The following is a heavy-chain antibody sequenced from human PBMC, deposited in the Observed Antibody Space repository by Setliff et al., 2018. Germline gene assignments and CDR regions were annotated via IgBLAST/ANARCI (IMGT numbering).Heavy chain of an antibody. CDR3: SGLVRYCTRTTCQRTPGTEY. Sequence: ASVKVSCKASGYTFSSYGITWVRQAPGQGLEWMGWISTYTGNTNYAQRLQGRVTMTADTSTSTASLELRSLTSDDTAVYYCSGLVRYCTRTTCQRTPGTEYWGQGTLVTVSS. CDR1: GYTFSSYG. CDR2: ISTYTGNT. J-gene: IGHJ4*02. V-gene: IGHV1-18*01. D-gene: IGHD2-2*01.